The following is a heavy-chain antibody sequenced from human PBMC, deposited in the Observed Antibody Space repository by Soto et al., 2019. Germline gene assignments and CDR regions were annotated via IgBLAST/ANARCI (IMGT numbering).Heavy chain of an antibody. CDR3: ARRGSEVTTGGGALDM. Sequence: EVQLVESGGGLVKPGGSLRLSCVASRFRFSDYTMTWVRQAPGKGLEWVSSISIISTYIYYGDSVKGRFTISRDNAKNSLYLQMNSLSVEDTAVYYCARRGSEVTTGGGALDMWGQGTTVTVSS. CDR1: RFRFSDYT. CDR2: ISIISTYI. V-gene: IGHV3-21*01. J-gene: IGHJ3*02. D-gene: IGHD4-17*01.